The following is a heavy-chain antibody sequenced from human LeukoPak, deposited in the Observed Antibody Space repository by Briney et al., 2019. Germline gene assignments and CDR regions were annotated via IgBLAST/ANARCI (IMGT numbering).Heavy chain of an antibody. D-gene: IGHD6-13*01. CDR1: GFTFSSYA. J-gene: IGHJ6*02. V-gene: IGHV3-33*08. CDR3: ARKLVHYYYGMDV. Sequence: GGSLRLSCAASGFTFSSYAMSWVRQAPGKGLEWVAVIWYDGSNKYYADSVKGRFTISRDNSKNTLYLQMNSLRAEDTAVYYCARKLVHYYYGMDVWGQGTTVTVSS. CDR2: IWYDGSNK.